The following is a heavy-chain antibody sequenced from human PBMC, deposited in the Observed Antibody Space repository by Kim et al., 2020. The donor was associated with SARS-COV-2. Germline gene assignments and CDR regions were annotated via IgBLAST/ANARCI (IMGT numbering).Heavy chain of an antibody. J-gene: IGHJ2*01. CDR3: ARRTVTPFNGWYFDL. Sequence: PALPSRVTISVATSKNQFSLKLSSVTAADTSVYYCARRTVTPFNGWYFDLWGRGTLVTVSS. D-gene: IGHD4-17*01. V-gene: IGHV4-34*01.